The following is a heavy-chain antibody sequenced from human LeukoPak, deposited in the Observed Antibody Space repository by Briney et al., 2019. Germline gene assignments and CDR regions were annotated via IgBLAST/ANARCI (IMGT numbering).Heavy chain of an antibody. Sequence: GGSLRLSCAASGFTFSSYWMSWVCQAPGKGLEWVANIKQDGSEKYYVDSVKGRFTISRDNAKNSLYLQMNSLRAEDTAVYYCARDHMYYDILTGYYGGYFDYWGQGTLVTVSS. CDR2: IKQDGSEK. D-gene: IGHD3-9*01. CDR3: ARDHMYYDILTGYYGGYFDY. V-gene: IGHV3-7*03. CDR1: GFTFSSYW. J-gene: IGHJ4*02.